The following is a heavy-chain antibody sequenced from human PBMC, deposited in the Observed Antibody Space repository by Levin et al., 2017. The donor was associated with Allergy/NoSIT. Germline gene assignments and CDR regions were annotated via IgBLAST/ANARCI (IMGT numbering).Heavy chain of an antibody. CDR2: IYHSGNA. CDR3: ARLPNFSYYMDV. V-gene: IGHV4-4*02. CDR1: GDSIDNGNW. Sequence: SQTLSLTCAVSGDSIDNGNWWSWVRQPPGEGLEWIGEIYHSGNANYNPSLKSRLTISVDKSKDQFSLKLSSVTAADTAVYFCARLPNFSYYMDVWGKGTTVIVSS. J-gene: IGHJ6*03.